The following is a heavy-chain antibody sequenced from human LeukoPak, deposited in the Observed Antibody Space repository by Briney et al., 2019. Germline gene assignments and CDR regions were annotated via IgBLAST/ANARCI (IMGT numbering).Heavy chain of an antibody. CDR1: GLTFSSYG. J-gene: IGHJ4*02. Sequence: AGSLRLSCAAPGLTFSSYGMHWVRQAPGKRLEWVAVISYDGSNKYSADSVKGRFTISRDNSKNTLYLQMNSLRAEDTAVYYCAKDILRYFDWLSLDYWGQGTLVTVSS. CDR2: ISYDGSNK. CDR3: AKDILRYFDWLSLDY. V-gene: IGHV3-30*18. D-gene: IGHD3-9*01.